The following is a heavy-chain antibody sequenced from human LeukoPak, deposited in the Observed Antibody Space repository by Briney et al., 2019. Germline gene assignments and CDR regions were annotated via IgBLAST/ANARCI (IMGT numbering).Heavy chain of an antibody. Sequence: GASVKVSCKASGYTFTSYGISWVRQAPGQGLEWMGWISAYNGNTNYAQKLQGRVTMTTDTSTSTAYMELRSLRSDDTAVYYCARFLYAWYDYVWGKPQRYGMDVWGQGTTVTVSS. CDR3: ARFLYAWYDYVWGKPQRYGMDV. CDR2: ISAYNGNT. D-gene: IGHD3-16*01. J-gene: IGHJ6*02. CDR1: GYTFTSYG. V-gene: IGHV1-18*01.